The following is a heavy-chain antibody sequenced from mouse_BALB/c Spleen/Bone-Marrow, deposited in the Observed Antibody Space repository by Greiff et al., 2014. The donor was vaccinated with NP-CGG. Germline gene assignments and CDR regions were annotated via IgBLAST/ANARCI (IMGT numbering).Heavy chain of an antibody. CDR3: ARNLLPPYWYFDV. V-gene: IGHV2-9*02. CDR1: GFSLTTYG. D-gene: IGHD1-1*01. CDR2: IWAGGST. Sequence: KLVESGPGLVAPSQSLSITCTVSGFSLTTYGVHWVRQSPGKGLEWLGVIWAGGSTNYNSTLMSRLSISKDNSKNQVFLKMNSLQTDDTAIYYCARNLLPPYWYFDVWGAGTTVTVSS. J-gene: IGHJ1*01.